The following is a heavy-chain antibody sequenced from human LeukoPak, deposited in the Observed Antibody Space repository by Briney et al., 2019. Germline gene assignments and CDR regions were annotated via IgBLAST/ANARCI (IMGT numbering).Heavy chain of an antibody. CDR3: AELGITMIGGV. V-gene: IGHV3-21*01. CDR2: ISSSSSYI. CDR1: GFTFSSYS. D-gene: IGHD3-10*02. Sequence: GGSLRLSCAASGFTFSSYSMNWVRQAPGKGLEWVSSISSSSSYIYYADSMKGRFTISRDNVKKSLYLQMNSLRAEDTAVYYCAELGITMIGGVWGKGTTVTISS. J-gene: IGHJ6*04.